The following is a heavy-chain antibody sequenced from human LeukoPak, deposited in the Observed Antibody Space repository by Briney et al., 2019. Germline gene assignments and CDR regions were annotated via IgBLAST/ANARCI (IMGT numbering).Heavy chain of an antibody. V-gene: IGHV3-7*01. CDR2: INEDGSEK. CDR1: GFTFTNYF. J-gene: IGHJ4*02. CDR3: ATYRYCTNGVCYRFDY. D-gene: IGHD2-8*01. Sequence: TGGSLRLSCAASGFTFTNYFMTWVRQAPGRGLEWVANINEDGSEKNYVGSVKGRFTISGDNAKNSLYLQMNSLRAEDTAVYYCATYRYCTNGVCYRFDYWGQGTLVTVSS.